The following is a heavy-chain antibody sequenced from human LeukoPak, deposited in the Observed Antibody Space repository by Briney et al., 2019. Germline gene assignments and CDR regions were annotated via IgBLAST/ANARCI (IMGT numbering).Heavy chain of an antibody. CDR2: VRGSGGDT. V-gene: IGHV3-23*01. D-gene: IGHD3-3*01. J-gene: IGHJ4*02. CDR3: ARDRAWNYFDY. Sequence: PGGSLRLSCVASGFTFSACAMSWVRQAPGKGLEWVSAVRGSGGDTFYSDSVRGRFTISRDNSKNTLYLQMDSLRAEDTAVYYCARDRAWNYFDYWGQGTLVTVSS. CDR1: GFTFSACA.